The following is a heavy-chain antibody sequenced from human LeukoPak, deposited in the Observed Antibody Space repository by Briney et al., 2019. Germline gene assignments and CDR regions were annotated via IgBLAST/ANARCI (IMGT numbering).Heavy chain of an antibody. CDR1: GGSITSYY. CDR2: IYTSGST. J-gene: IGHJ4*02. CDR3: ARASRDTYYVILTGYHFDY. V-gene: IGHV4-4*07. Sequence: PSGTLSLTCTVSGGSITSYYWSWIRQPAGKGLEWIGRIYTSGSTNYNPSLKSRVTMSVDTSKNQFSLKLSSVTAADTAVYYCARASRDTYYVILTGYHFDYWGQGTLATVSS. D-gene: IGHD3-9*01.